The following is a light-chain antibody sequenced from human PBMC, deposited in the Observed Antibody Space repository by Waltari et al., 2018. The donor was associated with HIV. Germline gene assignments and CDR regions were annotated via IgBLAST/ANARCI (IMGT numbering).Light chain of an antibody. J-gene: IGLJ3*02. CDR3: QSYDSSLSGSV. V-gene: IGLV1-40*01. CDR2: GDN. Sequence: QSVLPQPPSVSGAPGQTVTISCTGSSSNIGARFDVHWYQQLPGTAPKLLIYGDNNRPSGVPDRFSGSKSGTSASLAITGLQAEDEADYYCQSYDSSLSGSVFGGGTKLTVL. CDR1: SSNIGARFD.